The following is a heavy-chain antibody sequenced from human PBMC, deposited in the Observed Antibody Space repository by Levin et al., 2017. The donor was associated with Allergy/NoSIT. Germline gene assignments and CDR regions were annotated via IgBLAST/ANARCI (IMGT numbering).Heavy chain of an antibody. CDR3: ARDSGSYTPGVGDY. V-gene: IGHV3-33*01. CDR2: IWYDGSNK. J-gene: IGHJ4*02. Sequence: PGGSLRLSCAASGFTFSSYGMHWVRQAPGKGLEWVAVIWYDGSNKYYADSVKGRFTISRDNSKNTLYLQMNSLRAEDTAVYYCARDSGSYTPGVGDYWGQGTLVTVSS. CDR1: GFTFSSYG. D-gene: IGHD1-26*01.